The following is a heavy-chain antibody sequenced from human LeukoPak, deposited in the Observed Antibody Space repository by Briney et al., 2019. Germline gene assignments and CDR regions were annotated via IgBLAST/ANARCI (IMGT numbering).Heavy chain of an antibody. CDR1: GGTFSSYA. CDR3: AVYCSSTSCQWGFDY. D-gene: IGHD2-2*01. Sequence: VKXSCKASGGTFSSYAISWVRQAPGQGLEWMGGIIPIFGTANYAQKFQGRVTITADESTSTAYMELSSLRSEDTAVYYCAVYCSSTSCQWGFDYWGQGTLVTVSS. J-gene: IGHJ4*02. CDR2: IIPIFGTA. V-gene: IGHV1-69*01.